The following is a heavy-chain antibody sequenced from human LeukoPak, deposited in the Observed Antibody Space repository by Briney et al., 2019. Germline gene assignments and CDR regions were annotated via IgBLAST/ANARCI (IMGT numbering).Heavy chain of an antibody. V-gene: IGHV3-74*03. D-gene: IGHD6-13*01. J-gene: IGHJ6*02. CDR1: GLTLATYW. CDR2: INSDGSWT. CDR3: ARGRAARGYYGMDV. Sequence: GGSLRLSCGASGLTLATYWMHWVRQVPGKGLEWVSRINSDGSWTTYADSVKGRFTISRDNAKNSLYLQMNSLRAEDTAVYYCARGRAARGYYGMDVWGQGTTVTVSS.